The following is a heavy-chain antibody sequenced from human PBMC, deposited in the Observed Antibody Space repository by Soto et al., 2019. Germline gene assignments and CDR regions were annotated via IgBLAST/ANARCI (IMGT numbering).Heavy chain of an antibody. D-gene: IGHD6-6*01. V-gene: IGHV3-66*01. J-gene: IGHJ4*02. CDR1: GFTVSSNY. Sequence: EVQLVESGGGLVQPGGSLRLSCAASGFTVSSNYMSWVRQAPGKGLEWVSVINSGGSTYYADSVKGRFTISRDNSKNTLYLQMNSLRAEDTAVYYCARVSSSGFHFDYWGQGTLVTVSS. CDR3: ARVSSSGFHFDY. CDR2: INSGGST.